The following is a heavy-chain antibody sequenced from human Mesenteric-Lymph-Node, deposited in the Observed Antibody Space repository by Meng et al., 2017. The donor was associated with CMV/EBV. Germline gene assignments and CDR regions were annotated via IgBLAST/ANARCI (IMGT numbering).Heavy chain of an antibody. D-gene: IGHD5-12*01. CDR3: ARARVATMAGADY. J-gene: IGHJ4*02. CDR2: IIPIFGTA. CDR1: GGTFSSYA. V-gene: IGHV1-69*06. Sequence: CKASGGTFSSYAISWVRQAPGQGLEWMGGIIPIFGTANYAQKFQGRVTITADKSTSTAYMELSSLRSEDTAVYYCARARVATMAGADYWGQGTLVIVSS.